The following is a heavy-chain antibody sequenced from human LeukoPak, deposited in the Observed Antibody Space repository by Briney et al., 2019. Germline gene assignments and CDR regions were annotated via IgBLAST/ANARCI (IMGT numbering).Heavy chain of an antibody. CDR3: ARHGTYNDFWSGYYTRTGFDP. D-gene: IGHD3-3*01. CDR2: INHSGST. J-gene: IGHJ5*02. CDR1: GGSFSGYY. Sequence: SETLSLTCAVYGGSFSGYYWSWIRQPPGKGLEWIGEINHSGSTNYNPSLKSRVTISVDTSKNQFSLKLSSVTAADTAVYYCARHGTYNDFWSGYYTRTGFDPWGQGTLVTVSS. V-gene: IGHV4-34*01.